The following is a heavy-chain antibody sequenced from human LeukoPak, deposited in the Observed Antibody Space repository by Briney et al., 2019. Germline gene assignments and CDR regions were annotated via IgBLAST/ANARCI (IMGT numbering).Heavy chain of an antibody. Sequence: SETLSLTCTVSGGSISGFYWSWIRKPPGKGLEWIGYFYYSGSTNYNPSPKSRVAFSVDTSKNQFSLNLNCVTAAGTAVYYCARYSWYSSSWYPYYWGQGTLVTVSS. CDR2: FYYSGST. D-gene: IGHD6-13*01. CDR1: GGSISGFY. CDR3: ARYSWYSSSWYPYY. V-gene: IGHV4-59*08. J-gene: IGHJ4*02.